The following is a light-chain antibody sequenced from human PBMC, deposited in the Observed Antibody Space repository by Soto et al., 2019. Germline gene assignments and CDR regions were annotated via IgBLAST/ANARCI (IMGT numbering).Light chain of an antibody. V-gene: IGLV2-23*01. CDR2: EGS. Sequence: QSALTQPASVSGSPGQSITISCTGTSSDVGRYNLVSWYQQHPGKAPELMVYEGSKRPSGVSNRFSGSKSGNTASLTIAGLQYEDEDDYSCCSFTGSSTFVLGTGTKLTVL. CDR3: CSFTGSSTFV. J-gene: IGLJ1*01. CDR1: SSDVGRYNL.